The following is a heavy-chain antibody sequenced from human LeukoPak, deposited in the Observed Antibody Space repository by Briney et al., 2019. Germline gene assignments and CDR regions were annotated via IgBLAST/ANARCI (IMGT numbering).Heavy chain of an antibody. Sequence: GGSLRLSCAASGFTFSSYSMNWVRQAPGKGLEWVSSISSSSSYIYYADSVKGRFTISRDNAKNSLYLQMNSLSAEDTAVYYCARARSSGWFLDYWGQGTLVTVSS. CDR2: ISSSSSYI. V-gene: IGHV3-21*01. J-gene: IGHJ4*02. D-gene: IGHD6-19*01. CDR3: ARARSSGWFLDY. CDR1: GFTFSSYS.